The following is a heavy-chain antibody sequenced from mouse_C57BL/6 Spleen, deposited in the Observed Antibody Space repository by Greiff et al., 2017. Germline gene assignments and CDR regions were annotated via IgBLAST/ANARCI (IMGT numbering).Heavy chain of an antibody. J-gene: IGHJ2*01. CDR3: ARGPYYADY. V-gene: IGHV3-6*01. D-gene: IGHD2-10*01. CDR1: GYSITSGYY. Sequence: EVQLVESGPGLVKPSQSLSLTCSVTGYSITSGYYWNWIRQFPGNKLEWMGYISYDGSNNYNPSLKNRISITRDTSKNQFFLKLNSVTTEDTATYYCARGPYYADYWGQGTTLTVSS. CDR2: ISYDGSN.